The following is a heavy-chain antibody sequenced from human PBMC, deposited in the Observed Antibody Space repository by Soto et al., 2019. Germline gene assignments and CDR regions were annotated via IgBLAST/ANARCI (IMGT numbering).Heavy chain of an antibody. CDR1: GGSISSFY. CDR3: ARDRAGYCSGGKCYSHSFDV. J-gene: IGHJ3*01. V-gene: IGHV4-59*01. Sequence: SETLSLTCTVSGGSISSFYWSWIRQPPGEGLEWIGYVYHKRSTDYDPSLKSRATISLDTSKNQFSLRLSSVTAADTAVYFCARDRAGYCSGGKCYSHSFDVWGQGTMVTVSS. D-gene: IGHD2-15*01. CDR2: VYHKRST.